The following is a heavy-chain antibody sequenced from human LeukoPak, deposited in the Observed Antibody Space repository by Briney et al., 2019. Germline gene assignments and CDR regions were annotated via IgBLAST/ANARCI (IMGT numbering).Heavy chain of an antibody. CDR1: GGSISSYY. D-gene: IGHD2-21*02. J-gene: IGHJ3*02. V-gene: IGHV4-4*07. CDR3: ARDSDCGGDCYSLDAFDI. CDR2: IYTSGST. Sequence: NSSETLSLTCTVSGGSISSYYWSWIRQPAGKGLEWIGRIYTSGSTNYNPSLKSRVTMSVDTSKNQFSLKLSSVTAADTAVYYCARDSDCGGDCYSLDAFDIWGQGTMVTVSS.